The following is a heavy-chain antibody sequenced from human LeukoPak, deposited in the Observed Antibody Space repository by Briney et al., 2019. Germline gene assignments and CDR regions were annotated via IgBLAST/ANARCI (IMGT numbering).Heavy chain of an antibody. CDR1: GFTLSDYA. Sequence: PGGSLRLSCTASGFTLSDYAMSWFRQAPGKGLEWVGFIRGIAYGGTTEYAASVKGRFTISRDDSKSIGYLQMNSLRAEDTAVYYCSRAQSGSGLGYWGQGTLVTVSS. D-gene: IGHD6-25*01. J-gene: IGHJ4*02. V-gene: IGHV3-49*03. CDR3: SRAQSGSGLGY. CDR2: IRGIAYGGTT.